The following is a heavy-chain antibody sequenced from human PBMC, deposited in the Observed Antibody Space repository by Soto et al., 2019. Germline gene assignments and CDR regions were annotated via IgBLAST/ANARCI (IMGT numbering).Heavy chain of an antibody. CDR3: AKDKYSD. CDR1: GFTFSSSA. D-gene: IGHD2-21*01. J-gene: IGHJ4*02. Sequence: GGSLRLSCAAPGFTFSSSAMYWVRQAPGKGLEWVSGISGSGLSTYYADSVKGRFTISRDNSKSTLYLQMNSLRAEDTAVYYCAKDKYSDWGQGTLVTVSS. V-gene: IGHV3-23*01. CDR2: ISGSGLST.